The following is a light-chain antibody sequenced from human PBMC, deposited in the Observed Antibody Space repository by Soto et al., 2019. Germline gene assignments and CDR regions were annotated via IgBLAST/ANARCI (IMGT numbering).Light chain of an antibody. CDR1: SSNIGSNY. Sequence: QSVLTQPPSASGTPGQRVTISCSGSSSNIGSNYVYWYQQLPGTAPKLLIDSNNQRPSGVPDRFSGSKSGTSASLAISGLRSEDEADYYCAAWDDSLSALFGGGTKLTVL. CDR2: SNN. J-gene: IGLJ3*02. V-gene: IGLV1-47*02. CDR3: AAWDDSLSAL.